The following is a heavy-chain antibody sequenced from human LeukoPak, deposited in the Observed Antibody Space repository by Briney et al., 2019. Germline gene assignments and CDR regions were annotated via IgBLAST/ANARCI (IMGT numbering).Heavy chain of an antibody. J-gene: IGHJ5*02. CDR2: IYYSGST. Sequence: SETLSLTCTVSGGSISSSSYYWGWIRQPPGKGLEWIGSIYYSGSTYYNPSLKSRVTISVDTSKNQFSLKLSSVTAADTAVYYCARDGDYVVGWFDPWGQGTLVTVSS. CDR3: ARDGDYVVGWFDP. V-gene: IGHV4-39*07. D-gene: IGHD4-17*01. CDR1: GGSISSSSYY.